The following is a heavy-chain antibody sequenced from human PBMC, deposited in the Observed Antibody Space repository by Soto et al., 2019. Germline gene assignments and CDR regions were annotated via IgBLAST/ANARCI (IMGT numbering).Heavy chain of an antibody. CDR1: GFTFSSYG. Sequence: PMGSLRLSCAASGFTFSSYGMHWVRQAPGKGLEWVAVISYDGSNKYYADSVKGRFTISRDNSKNTLYLQMNSLRAEDTAVYYCAKVKHLYYYGMDVWGQGTTVTVSS. J-gene: IGHJ6*02. CDR2: ISYDGSNK. V-gene: IGHV3-30*18. CDR3: AKVKHLYYYGMDV.